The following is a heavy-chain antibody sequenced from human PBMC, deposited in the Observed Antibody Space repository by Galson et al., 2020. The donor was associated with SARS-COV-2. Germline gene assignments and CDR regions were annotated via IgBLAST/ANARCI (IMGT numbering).Heavy chain of an antibody. CDR3: TVCGVVIPGFGY. D-gene: IGHD3-3*01. CDR1: GFTFSRYA. V-gene: IGHV3-23*01. J-gene: IGHJ4*02. CDR2: ITGSGSST. Sequence: GGSLRLSCAASGFTFSRYAMNWVRQAPGKGLEWVSSITGSGSSTYYVDSVKGRFTISRDNSKNTVYLQMNSLRAEDTAVYYCTVCGVVIPGFGYWGQGTLVTVSS.